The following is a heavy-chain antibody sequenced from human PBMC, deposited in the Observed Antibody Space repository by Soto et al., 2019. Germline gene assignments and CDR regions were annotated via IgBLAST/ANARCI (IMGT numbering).Heavy chain of an antibody. CDR2: IDTGNP. CDR1: GGSVNNYT. CDR3: ATYNYNAFFDS. Sequence: PLETLSLTFTISGGSVNNYTWIWIQHPPGKGMKWIAYIDTGNPHYNPSLNNRGTISVDASENQFSLNLISVTASDTAVYYCATYNYNAFFDSWGQGTLVTVSS. V-gene: IGHV4-59*02. D-gene: IGHD1-20*01. J-gene: IGHJ4*02.